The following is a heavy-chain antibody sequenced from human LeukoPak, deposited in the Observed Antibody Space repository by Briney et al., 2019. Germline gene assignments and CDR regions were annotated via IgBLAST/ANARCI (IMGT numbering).Heavy chain of an antibody. CDR2: ISWNSGSI. D-gene: IGHD5-12*01. CDR1: GLTFDGYA. Sequence: PGGSLRLSCAASGLTFDGYAMHWVRQAPGKGLEWVSGISWNSGSIGYADSVKGRFTISRDNAKNSLYLQMNSLRAEDTALYYCAKGRIVATMGSFDYWGQGTLVTVSS. CDR3: AKGRIVATMGSFDY. V-gene: IGHV3-9*01. J-gene: IGHJ4*02.